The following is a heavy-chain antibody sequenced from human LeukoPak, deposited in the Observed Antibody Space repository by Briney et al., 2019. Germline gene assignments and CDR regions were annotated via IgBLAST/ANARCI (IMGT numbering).Heavy chain of an antibody. CDR2: INHSGST. J-gene: IGHJ5*02. CDR3: ARVYDDYVWGSYRTLYNWFDP. Sequence: PSETLSLTCAVYGGSFSGYYWSWLRQPPGKGLEWSGEINHSGSTNYNPSLKSRVTISVDTSKNQFSLKLSSVTAADTAVYYCARVYDDYVWGSYRTLYNWFDPWGQGTLVTVSS. D-gene: IGHD3-16*02. CDR1: GGSFSGYY. V-gene: IGHV4-34*01.